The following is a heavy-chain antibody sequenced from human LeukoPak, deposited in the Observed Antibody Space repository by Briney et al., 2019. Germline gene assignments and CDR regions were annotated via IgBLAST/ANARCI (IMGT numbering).Heavy chain of an antibody. Sequence: SETLSLTCTVSGGSISSSSYYWGWIRQPPGTGLEWIGSIYYSGSTYYNPSLKSRVTISVDTSKNQFSLKLSSVTAADTAVYYCARDGGSSSWYSAYYYYYMDVWGKGTTVTVSS. J-gene: IGHJ6*03. CDR1: GGSISSSSYY. CDR3: ARDGGSSSWYSAYYYYYMDV. V-gene: IGHV4-39*07. D-gene: IGHD6-13*01. CDR2: IYYSGST.